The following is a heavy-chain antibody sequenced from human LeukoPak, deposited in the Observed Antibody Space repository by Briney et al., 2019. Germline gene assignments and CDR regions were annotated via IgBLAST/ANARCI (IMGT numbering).Heavy chain of an antibody. Sequence: SETLPLTCTVSGGSISSSSYYWGWIRQPPGKGLEWIGSIYYSGSTYYNPSLKSRVTISVDTSKNQFSLKLSSVTAADTAVYYCARLHKKGYYYMDVWGKGTTVTISS. V-gene: IGHV4-39*01. CDR3: ARLHKKGYYYMDV. CDR2: IYYSGST. CDR1: GGSISSSSYY. J-gene: IGHJ6*03.